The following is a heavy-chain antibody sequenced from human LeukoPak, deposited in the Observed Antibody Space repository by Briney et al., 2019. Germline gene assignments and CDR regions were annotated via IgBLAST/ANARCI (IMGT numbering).Heavy chain of an antibody. J-gene: IGHJ1*01. D-gene: IGHD3-10*01. Sequence: SETLSLTCAVYGGSFSGYYWSWIRQPPGKGLEWIGEINHSGSTNYNPSLKSRVTISVDTSKNQFSLKLNSVTAADTAVYYCARGTRPITMVRNMIWLSGECLQHWGHGTRVTVSS. CDR1: GGSFSGYY. CDR3: ARGTRPITMVRNMIWLSGECLQH. CDR2: INHSGST. V-gene: IGHV4-34*01.